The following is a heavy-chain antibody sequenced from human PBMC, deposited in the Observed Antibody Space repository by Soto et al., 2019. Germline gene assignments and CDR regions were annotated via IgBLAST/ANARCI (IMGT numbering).Heavy chain of an antibody. CDR1: GFTFSSYS. CDR2: ISSSSSTI. CDR3: ARVRRGRNCSSTSCYGIRYYYYYMDV. J-gene: IGHJ6*03. D-gene: IGHD2-2*01. Sequence: PGGSLRLSCAASGFTFSSYSMNWVRPAPGEGLEWGSYISSSSSTIYYADSVKGRFTISRDNAKNSLYLQMNSLRAEDTAVYYCARVRRGRNCSSTSCYGIRYYYYYMDVSGKGTTVTVSS. V-gene: IGHV3-48*01.